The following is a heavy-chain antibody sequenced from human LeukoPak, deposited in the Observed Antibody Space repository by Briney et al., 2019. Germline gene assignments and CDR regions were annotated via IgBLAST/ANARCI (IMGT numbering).Heavy chain of an antibody. V-gene: IGHV3-11*01. CDR3: ARGYYYDSSGYSLDY. Sequence: TGGSLRLSCAASGFTFSDYYMSWIRQAPGKGLEWVSYISSSGSTIYYADSVKGRFTISRDNAKNSLYLQMNSLRAEGTAVYYCARGYYYDSSGYSLDYWGQGTLVTVSS. CDR2: ISSSGSTI. J-gene: IGHJ4*02. D-gene: IGHD3-22*01. CDR1: GFTFSDYY.